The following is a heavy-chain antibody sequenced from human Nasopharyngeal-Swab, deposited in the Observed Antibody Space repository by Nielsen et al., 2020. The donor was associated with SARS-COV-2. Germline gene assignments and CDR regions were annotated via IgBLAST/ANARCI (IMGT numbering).Heavy chain of an antibody. V-gene: IGHV3-53*01. D-gene: IGHD3-3*01. J-gene: IGHJ4*02. Sequence: GGSLRLSCAASGFTFSDYAMTWVRQAPGKELEWVSVIYSAGQTNYADSVKGRFTISRDNSKNTLYLQMNSLRAEDTAVYYCARGVGVDDFWSGRFDYWGQGTLVTVSS. CDR1: GFTFSDYA. CDR2: IYSAGQT. CDR3: ARGVGVDDFWSGRFDY.